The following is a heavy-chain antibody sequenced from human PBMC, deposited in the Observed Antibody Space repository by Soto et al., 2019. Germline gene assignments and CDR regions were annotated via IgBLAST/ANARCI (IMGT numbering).Heavy chain of an antibody. J-gene: IGHJ3*02. CDR3: ARDHGSGLYCSGGSCHRAFDI. CDR2: ISSSSSYI. D-gene: IGHD2-15*01. CDR1: GFTFSSYS. Sequence: EVQLVESGGGLVKPGGSLRLSCAASGFTFSSYSMNWVRQAPGKGLEWVSAISSSSSYIYYADSVKGRFTISRDNAKNTLYLQRNSQRAEDTAVYYCARDHGSGLYCSGGSCHRAFDIWGQGTMVTVSS. V-gene: IGHV3-21*01.